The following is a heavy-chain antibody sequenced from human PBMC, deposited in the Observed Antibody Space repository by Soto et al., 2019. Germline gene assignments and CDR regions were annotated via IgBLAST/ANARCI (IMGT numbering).Heavy chain of an antibody. Sequence: QVQLQESGPGLVMPSGTLSLTCAVSGASMTSSEWWNWVRQPPGRGLEWIGEIYHGGTTIYNPSLKSRVTISVDESKNHFTLKMTSVTVADTAVYYCARDFKAPNDAWAFDYWGQGTLVTVSS. CDR2: IYHGGTT. CDR3: ARDFKAPNDAWAFDY. D-gene: IGHD3-16*01. CDR1: GASMTSSEW. V-gene: IGHV4-4*02. J-gene: IGHJ4*02.